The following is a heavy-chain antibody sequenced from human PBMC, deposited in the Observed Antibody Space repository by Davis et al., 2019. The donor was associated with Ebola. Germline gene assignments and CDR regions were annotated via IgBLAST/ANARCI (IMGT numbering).Heavy chain of an antibody. J-gene: IGHJ6*02. CDR2: INHSGST. V-gene: IGHV4-34*01. Sequence: SETLSLTCAVYGGSFSGYYWRWIRQPPGKGLEWIGEINHSGSTNYNPSLKSRVTISVDTSKNQFSLKLRSVTAADTAVYYCARGGGYGGYGMDVWGQGTTVTVSS. CDR3: ARGGGYGGYGMDV. CDR1: GGSFSGYY. D-gene: IGHD5-12*01.